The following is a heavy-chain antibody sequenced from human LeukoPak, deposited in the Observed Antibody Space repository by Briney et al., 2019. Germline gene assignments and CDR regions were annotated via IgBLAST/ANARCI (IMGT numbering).Heavy chain of an antibody. Sequence: SVKVSCKASGGTFSSYAISWVRQAPGQGLEWMGRIIPILGIANYAQKFQGRVTITADEFTSTAYMELSSLRSDDTAVYYCARDATVTTNGIDYWGQGTLVTVSS. V-gene: IGHV1-69*04. CDR1: GGTFSSYA. D-gene: IGHD4-17*01. J-gene: IGHJ4*02. CDR2: IIPILGIA. CDR3: ARDATVTTNGIDY.